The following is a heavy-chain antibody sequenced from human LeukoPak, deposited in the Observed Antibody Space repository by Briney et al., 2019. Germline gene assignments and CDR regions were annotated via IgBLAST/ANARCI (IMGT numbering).Heavy chain of an antibody. CDR3: TRMTCSSTSCYQDAFDI. J-gene: IGHJ3*02. CDR1: GFTFGDYA. D-gene: IGHD2-2*01. Sequence: GGSLRLSCTASGFTFGDYAMSWVRQAPGKGLEWVGFIRSKAYGGTTEYAASVKGRFTISRDDSKSIAYLQMNSLKTGDTAVYYCTRMTCSSTSCYQDAFDIWGQGTMVTVSS. CDR2: IRSKAYGGTT. V-gene: IGHV3-49*04.